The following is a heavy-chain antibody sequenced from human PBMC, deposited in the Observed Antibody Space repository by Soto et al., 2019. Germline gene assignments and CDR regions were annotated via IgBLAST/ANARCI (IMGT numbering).Heavy chain of an antibody. D-gene: IGHD6-19*01. CDR3: ARDSGWYRKDSFDY. J-gene: IGHJ4*02. Sequence: QVQLVQSGAEVKKPGASVKVSCKASGYTFTSYAISWVRQAPGQGLEWMGWISGYNGNTNYAQNRQGSVTMTTDTSTSTAYMELRSLRSDDTAVYYCARDSGWYRKDSFDYWGQGTLVTVSS. V-gene: IGHV1-18*01. CDR1: GYTFTSYA. CDR2: ISGYNGNT.